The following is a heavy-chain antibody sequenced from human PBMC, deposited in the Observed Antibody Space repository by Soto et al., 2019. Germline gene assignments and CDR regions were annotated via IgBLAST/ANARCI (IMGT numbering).Heavy chain of an antibody. CDR1: GFSFINAW. V-gene: IGHV3-15*01. D-gene: IGHD2-15*01. J-gene: IGHJ4*02. Sequence: AGSLRLACAASGFSFINAWMSCVLQGRGKGLEWVGRIKSKTDGGTTDYAAPVKGRFTISRDDSKNTLYLQMNSLKTEDTAVYYCTTRSGTVVGFFDYWGQGTLVTSPQ. CDR3: TTRSGTVVGFFDY. CDR2: IKSKTDGGTT.